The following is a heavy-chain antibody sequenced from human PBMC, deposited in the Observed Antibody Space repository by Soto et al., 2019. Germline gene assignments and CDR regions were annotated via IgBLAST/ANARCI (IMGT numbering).Heavy chain of an antibody. CDR3: ARGSTGYSSSWYRY. CDR1: DGTSGNYD. J-gene: IGHJ4*02. D-gene: IGHD6-13*01. V-gene: IGHV4-59*08. CDR2: IYYSGST. Sequence: SETMSLTCTVSDGTSGNYDVSCIRQPPGKGLEWIGYIYYSGSTNYNPSLKSRITISVDTSKNQFSLKLSSVTVADTAVYYCARGSTGYSSSWYRYWGQGTLVTVSS.